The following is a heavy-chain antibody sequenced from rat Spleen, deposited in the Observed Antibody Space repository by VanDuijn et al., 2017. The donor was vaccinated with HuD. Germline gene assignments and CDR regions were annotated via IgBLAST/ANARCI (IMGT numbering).Heavy chain of an antibody. CDR2: ISYDGSTT. V-gene: IGHV5-29*01. CDR3: ARQGLGARDYFDY. CDR1: GFIFSDFY. Sequence: EVQLVESDGGLVQPGGSLKLSCAASGFIFSDFYMTWVRQAPTKGLEWVATISYDGSTTYYRDSVKGRFTISRDNAKNSLYLQMDSLRSEDTATYYCARQGLGARDYFDYWGQGVMVTVSS. J-gene: IGHJ2*01. D-gene: IGHD5-1*01.